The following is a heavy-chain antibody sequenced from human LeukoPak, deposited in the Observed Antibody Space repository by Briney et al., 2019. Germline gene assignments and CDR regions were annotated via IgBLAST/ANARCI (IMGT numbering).Heavy chain of an antibody. D-gene: IGHD5-24*01. CDR1: DDSISSSSYY. V-gene: IGHV4-39*07. J-gene: IGHJ4*02. CDR2: IYYSGNT. CDR3: ARGYVEMATITPPPFDY. Sequence: SETLSLTCTVSDDSISSSSYYWGWIRQPPGKGLEWIGNIYYSGNTYYNPSLKSRVTISVDTSKNQFSLKLSSVTAADTAVYYCARGYVEMATITPPPFDYWGQGTLVTVSS.